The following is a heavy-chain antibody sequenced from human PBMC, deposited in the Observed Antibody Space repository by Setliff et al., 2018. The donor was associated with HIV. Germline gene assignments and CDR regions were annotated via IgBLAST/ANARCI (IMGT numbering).Heavy chain of an antibody. J-gene: IGHJ4*02. CDR3: TRSNWGSTPDFDY. D-gene: IGHD7-27*01. V-gene: IGHV3-49*03. CDR1: GFTFGDYV. Sequence: LRLSCITSGFTFGDYVMSWFRQAPGKGLEWVGFIRSKAHGGTTEYAASVEVRFIISRDDSKSIAYLQMNSLKTEDTAVYYCTRSNWGSTPDFDYWGQGTMGTVSS. CDR2: IRSKAHGGTT.